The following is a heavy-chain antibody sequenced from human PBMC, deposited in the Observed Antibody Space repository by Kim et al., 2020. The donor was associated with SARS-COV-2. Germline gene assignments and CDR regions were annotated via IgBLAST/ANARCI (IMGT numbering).Heavy chain of an antibody. D-gene: IGHD5-12*01. CDR3: AKDMRGYDFRTDYYYGMVG. CDR1: GFTFDDYA. CDR2: ISGDGGST. J-gene: IGHJ6*01. Sequence: GGSLRLSCAASGFTFDDYAMHWVRQAPGKGLEWVSLISGDGGSTYYADSVKGRFTISRDNSKNSLYLQMNSLRTEDTALYYCAKDMRGYDFRTDYYYGMVGGGRGPTATSSS. V-gene: IGHV3-43*02.